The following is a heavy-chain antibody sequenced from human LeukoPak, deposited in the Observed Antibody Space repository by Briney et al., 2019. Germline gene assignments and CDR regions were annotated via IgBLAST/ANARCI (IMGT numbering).Heavy chain of an antibody. J-gene: IGHJ3*02. CDR3: ARDLLGATPLSESAFDI. V-gene: IGHV1-18*01. CDR2: ISAYNGNT. D-gene: IGHD1-26*01. CDR1: GYTFTSYG. Sequence: ASVEVSCKASGYTFTSYGISWVRQAPGQGLEWMGWISAYNGNTNYAQKLQGRVTMTTDTSTSTAYMELRSLRSDDTAVYYCARDLLGATPLSESAFDIWGQGTMVTVSS.